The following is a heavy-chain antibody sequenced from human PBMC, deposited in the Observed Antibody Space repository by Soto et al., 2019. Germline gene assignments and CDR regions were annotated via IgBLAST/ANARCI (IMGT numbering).Heavy chain of an antibody. V-gene: IGHV4-39*01. CDR3: ARDFFDSSAYTTNWFDP. J-gene: IGHJ5*02. D-gene: IGHD3-22*01. CDR1: GDSISNSRFY. Sequence: SETLSLTCSVSGDSISNSRFYWAWIRQPPGEGLEWIGSIYHTGNAYYNPSLKSRVTISVDTSKNQFSLKLTSVTAADAALYYCARDFFDSSAYTTNWFDPWGQGTLVTVS. CDR2: IYHTGNA.